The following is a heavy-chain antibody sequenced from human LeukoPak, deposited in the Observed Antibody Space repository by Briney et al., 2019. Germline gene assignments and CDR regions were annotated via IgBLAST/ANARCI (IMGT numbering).Heavy chain of an antibody. CDR3: ASALQDYYYYYMDV. J-gene: IGHJ6*03. CDR1: GYTFSSYY. CDR2: INPNSGGT. Sequence: ASVKVSCKASGYTFSSYYMHWVRQAPGQGLEWMGWINPNSGGTNYAQKFRGRVTMTRDTSISTAYMELSRLRSDDTAVYYCASALQDYYYYYMDVWGKGTTVTVSS. D-gene: IGHD6-6*01. V-gene: IGHV1-2*02.